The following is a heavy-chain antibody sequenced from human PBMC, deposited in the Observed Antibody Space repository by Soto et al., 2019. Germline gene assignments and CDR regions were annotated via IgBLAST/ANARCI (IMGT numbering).Heavy chain of an antibody. Sequence: GGSLRLSCAASGFTFSSYWMHWVRQAPGKGLVWVSRINSDGSSTSYADSVKGRFTISRDNAKNTLYLQMNSLRAEDTAVYYCARPRLRGAYHAFDIWGQGTMVTVSS. V-gene: IGHV3-74*01. D-gene: IGHD5-18*01. J-gene: IGHJ3*02. CDR3: ARPRLRGAYHAFDI. CDR2: INSDGSST. CDR1: GFTFSSYW.